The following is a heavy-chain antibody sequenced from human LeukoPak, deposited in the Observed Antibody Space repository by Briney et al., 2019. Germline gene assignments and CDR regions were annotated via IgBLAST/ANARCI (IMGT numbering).Heavy chain of an antibody. D-gene: IGHD3/OR15-3a*01. CDR1: GGSISNSNYY. Sequence: PSETLSLTCTVSGGSISNSNYYWGWIRQPPEKGLEWIGSIYYSGSTFYRASLKSRATISADTSKNQFSLRLYYVTAADTAVYYCARHIYDRTGRPFDYWGQGTLLTVSS. CDR3: ARHIYDRTGRPFDY. J-gene: IGHJ4*02. V-gene: IGHV4-39*01. CDR2: IYYSGST.